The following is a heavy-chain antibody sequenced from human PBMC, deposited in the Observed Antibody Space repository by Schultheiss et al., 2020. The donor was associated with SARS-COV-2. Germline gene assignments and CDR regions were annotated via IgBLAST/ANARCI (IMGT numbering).Heavy chain of an antibody. D-gene: IGHD6-13*01. CDR2: ISVSGGNT. Sequence: GGSLRLSFAGSGFTFSSDAMSWVRQAPGKGLEWVSGISVSGGNTYYADSVKGRFIISRDNSKNTLYLQMNSLRAEDTAVYYCAKVGRSSSWYSYYYYGMDVWGQGTTVTVSS. J-gene: IGHJ6*02. CDR1: GFTFSSDA. CDR3: AKVGRSSSWYSYYYYGMDV. V-gene: IGHV3-23*01.